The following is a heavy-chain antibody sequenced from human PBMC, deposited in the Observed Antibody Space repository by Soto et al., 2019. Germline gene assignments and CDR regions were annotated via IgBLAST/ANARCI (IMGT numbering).Heavy chain of an antibody. CDR3: ATTYSYGYTWPGGD. V-gene: IGHV3-33*01. D-gene: IGHD5-18*01. CDR2: IWYDGSNK. J-gene: IGHJ4*02. Sequence: GGSLRLSCAASGFTFSSYGMHWVRQAPGKGLEWVAVIWYDGSNKYYADSVKGRFTISRDNSKNTLYLQMNSLRAEDTAVYYWATTYSYGYTWPGGDCGQGTLVTVSS. CDR1: GFTFSSYG.